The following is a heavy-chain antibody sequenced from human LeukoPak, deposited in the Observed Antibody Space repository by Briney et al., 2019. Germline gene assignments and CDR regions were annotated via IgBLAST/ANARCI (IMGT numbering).Heavy chain of an antibody. CDR1: GFIFSSYW. CDR3: ARRALRYCSSTSCPAQYYGVDV. J-gene: IGHJ6*04. D-gene: IGHD2-2*01. V-gene: IGHV3-7*03. Sequence: GGSLRLSCAASGFIFSSYWMSWVRQTPGKGLEWVANIKEDGSEKYYVDSVKGRFTISRDNAKNSLYLQTNSLRAEDTAVYYCARRALRYCSSTSCPAQYYGVDVWGKGTTVTVSS. CDR2: IKEDGSEK.